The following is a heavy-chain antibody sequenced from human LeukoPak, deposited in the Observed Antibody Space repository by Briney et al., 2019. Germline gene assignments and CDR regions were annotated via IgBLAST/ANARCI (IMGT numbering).Heavy chain of an antibody. CDR2: IIPIFGTA. D-gene: IGHD3-10*01. CDR3: ATATYYYGSGSYTYYYYYYMDV. CDR1: GGTFSSYG. V-gene: IGHV1-69*05. J-gene: IGHJ6*03. Sequence: SVKVSCKXSGGTFSSYGISWVRQAPGQGLERMGGIIPIFGTANYAQKFQGRVTITTDEPTSTAYMELSSLRSEDTAVYYCATATYYYGSGSYTYYYYYYMDVWGKGTTVTVSS.